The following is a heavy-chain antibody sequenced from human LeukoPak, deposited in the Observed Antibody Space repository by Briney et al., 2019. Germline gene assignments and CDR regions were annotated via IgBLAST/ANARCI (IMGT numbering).Heavy chain of an antibody. J-gene: IGHJ4*02. Sequence: GGSLRLSCAASGFTFNTYTMNWVRQAPGKGLEWVSSITASSTAIYSADSVKGRFTISRDKAKNFLYLQMNSLRAEDTAVYYCARTYYDILTGYNPYFDDWGQEILVAVSS. V-gene: IGHV3-21*01. CDR2: ITASSTAI. CDR1: GFTFNTYT. D-gene: IGHD3-9*01. CDR3: ARTYYDILTGYNPYFDD.